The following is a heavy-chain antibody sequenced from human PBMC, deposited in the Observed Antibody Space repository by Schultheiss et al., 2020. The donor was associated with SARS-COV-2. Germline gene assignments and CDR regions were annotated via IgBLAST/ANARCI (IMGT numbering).Heavy chain of an antibody. CDR2: ISSSSRNI. CDR1: GFDFGNYA. J-gene: IGHJ4*02. V-gene: IGHV3-48*01. D-gene: IGHD4-17*01. CDR3: ARHDYGDYPGVVKY. Sequence: GGSLRLSCAASGFDFGNYAMNWVRQAPGKGLEWVSYISSSSRNIYYADSVTGRFTISRDNSKNTLYLQMNSLRAEDTAVYYCARHDYGDYPGVVKYWGQGTLVTVSS.